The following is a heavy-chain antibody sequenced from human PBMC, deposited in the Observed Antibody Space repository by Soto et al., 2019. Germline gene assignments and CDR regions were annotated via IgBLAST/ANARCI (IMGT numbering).Heavy chain of an antibody. CDR2: INHSGST. CDR3: ARLGRANYFDY. CDR1: GGSFSGYY. Sequence: QVQLQQWGAGLLKPSETLSLTCAVYGGSFSGYYWSWIRQPPGKGLEWIGEINHSGSTNYNPSLKSRVTISVDTSKNQFSLKLSSVTAADAAVFYCARLGRANYFDYWGQGTLVTVSS. J-gene: IGHJ4*02. V-gene: IGHV4-34*01. D-gene: IGHD3-16*01.